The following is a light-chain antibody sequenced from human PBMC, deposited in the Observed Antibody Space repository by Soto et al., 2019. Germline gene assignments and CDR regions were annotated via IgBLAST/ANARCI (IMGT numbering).Light chain of an antibody. V-gene: IGKV1-39*01. CDR2: AAS. Sequence: DIQITQSPSSLSSSVRDRVTITCRASQSISIYLNWYQQKPGKAPKLLIYAASTLQSGVPSRFSGSGSGTDFTLTISCLQSEDFATYYCQQYYSYPITFGQGTRLEIK. J-gene: IGKJ5*01. CDR3: QQYYSYPIT. CDR1: QSISIY.